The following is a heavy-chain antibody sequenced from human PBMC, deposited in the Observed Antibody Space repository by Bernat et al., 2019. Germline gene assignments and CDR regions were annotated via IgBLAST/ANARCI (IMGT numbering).Heavy chain of an antibody. D-gene: IGHD5/OR15-5a*01. CDR3: TSSTPDLDY. CDR1: GFTFSGSA. V-gene: IGHV3-73*02. Sequence: EVQLVESGGGLVQPGGSLKLSCAASGFTFSGSAMHWVRQASGKWLEWVGRIRSKANSYATAYAASVKGRFTISRDDSKNTAYLQMNSLKTEETAVYYCTSSTPDLDYWGLGTLVTVSS. CDR2: IRSKANSYAT. J-gene: IGHJ4*02.